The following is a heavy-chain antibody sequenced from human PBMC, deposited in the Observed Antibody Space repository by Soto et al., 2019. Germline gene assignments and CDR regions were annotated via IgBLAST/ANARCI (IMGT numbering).Heavy chain of an antibody. Sequence: QVQLVQSGAEVKKPGSSVKVSCKATGGTFSSYAISWVRQAPGQGLEWMGGIIPIFGTANYAQKFQGRVTITADESTSTAYMELSSLRSEDTAVYYCARDERQHLGHYYYYYGMDVWGQGTTVTVSS. CDR1: GGTFSSYA. D-gene: IGHD6-13*01. V-gene: IGHV1-69*01. J-gene: IGHJ6*02. CDR3: ARDERQHLGHYYYYYGMDV. CDR2: IIPIFGTA.